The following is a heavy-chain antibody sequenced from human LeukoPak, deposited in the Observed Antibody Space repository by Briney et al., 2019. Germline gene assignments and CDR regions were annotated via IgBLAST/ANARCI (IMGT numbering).Heavy chain of an antibody. V-gene: IGHV1-2*02. CDR3: ARDRPGVGALPPGAFDI. J-gene: IGHJ3*02. Sequence: GASVKVSCKASGYTFTGYYMHWVRQAPGQGLEWMGWINPNSGGTNYAQKFQGRVTMNRDTSISTAYMELSRLRSDDTAVYYCARDRPGVGALPPGAFDIWGQGTMVTVSS. D-gene: IGHD1-26*01. CDR2: INPNSGGT. CDR1: GYTFTGYY.